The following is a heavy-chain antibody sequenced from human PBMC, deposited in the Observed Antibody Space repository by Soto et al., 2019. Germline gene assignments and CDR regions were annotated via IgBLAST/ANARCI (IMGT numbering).Heavy chain of an antibody. J-gene: IGHJ6*02. V-gene: IGHV1-69*13. Sequence: SVKVSCRVSGGTFSSYTISWVRQAPGQGLEWMGGIIPIFGTANYAQKFQGRVTITADESTSTAYMELSSLRSEDAAVYYCARDGRPYYYDSSGYYFYYYGMDVWGQGTTVTVSS. CDR1: GGTFSSYT. D-gene: IGHD3-22*01. CDR2: IIPIFGTA. CDR3: ARDGRPYYYDSSGYYFYYYGMDV.